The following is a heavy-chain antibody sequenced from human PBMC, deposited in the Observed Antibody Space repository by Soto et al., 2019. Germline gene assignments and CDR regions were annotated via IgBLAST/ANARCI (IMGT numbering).Heavy chain of an antibody. J-gene: IGHJ6*03. D-gene: IGHD3-3*01. CDR2: IYYSGST. Sequence: QVQLQESGPGLVKPSETLSLTCTVSGGSISSYYWSWIRQPPGKGLEWIGYIYYSGSTNYNPSLKSRVTISVDTSKNQFSLKLSSVTAADTAVYYCARADGYDFLTYYYMDVWGKGTTVTVSS. V-gene: IGHV4-59*01. CDR1: GGSISSYY. CDR3: ARADGYDFLTYYYMDV.